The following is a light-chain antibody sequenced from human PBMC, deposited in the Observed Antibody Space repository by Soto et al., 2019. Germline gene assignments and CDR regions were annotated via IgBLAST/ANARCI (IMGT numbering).Light chain of an antibody. J-gene: IGKJ2*01. CDR3: HQYGGSPWYT. Sequence: EIVLTQSPGTLSLAVGERATLSCRASQIISSSYLAWYQQRPGQAPKLLIYGASRRATGVPDRFSGSESGTDFTLTISRVEPEDFAVSYCHQYGGSPWYTFGQGTRLEV. CDR2: GAS. CDR1: QIISSSY. V-gene: IGKV3-20*01.